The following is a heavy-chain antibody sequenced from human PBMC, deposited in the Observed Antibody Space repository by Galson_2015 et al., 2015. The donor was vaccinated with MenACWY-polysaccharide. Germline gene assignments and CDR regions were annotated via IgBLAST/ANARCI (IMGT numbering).Heavy chain of an antibody. J-gene: IGHJ4*02. Sequence: SLRLSCAASGFSFRSYGMHWVRQAPGKGLEWVAVMSYDGSNKYYIDSVKGRFTISKDNSKNTLYLQMDSLRIEDTAVYYCAKGAADSDYSGQGTLVTVSS. D-gene: IGHD2-15*01. V-gene: IGHV3-30*18. CDR2: MSYDGSNK. CDR1: GFSFRSYG. CDR3: AKGAADSDY.